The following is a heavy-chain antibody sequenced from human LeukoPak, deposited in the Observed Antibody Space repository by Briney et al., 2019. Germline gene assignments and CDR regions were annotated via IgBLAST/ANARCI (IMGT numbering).Heavy chain of an antibody. V-gene: IGHV3-15*01. Sequence: GGSLRLSCAASGFTFSSYAMHWVRQAPGKGLEWVGRIKSKTDGGTTDYAAPVKGRFTISRDDSKNTLYLQMNSLKTEDTAVYSCTPDHGYWRTSTLDWGQGTLVTVSS. CDR3: TPDHGYWRTSTLD. CDR2: IKSKTDGGTT. J-gene: IGHJ4*02. CDR1: GFTFSSYA. D-gene: IGHD2-15*01.